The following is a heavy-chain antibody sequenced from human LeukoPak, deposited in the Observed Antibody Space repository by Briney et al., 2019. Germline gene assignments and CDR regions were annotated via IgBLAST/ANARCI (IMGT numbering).Heavy chain of an antibody. J-gene: IGHJ6*03. V-gene: IGHV1-69*05. CDR1: GGTFSSYA. Sequence: SVKVSCKASGGTFSSYAISWVRQAPGQGLEWMGGIIPIFGTANYAQKFQGRVTNTTDESTSTAYMELSSLRSEDTAVYYCARGEAALPHYYYYMDVWGKGTTVTVSS. CDR3: ARGEAALPHYYYYMDV. CDR2: IIPIFGTA. D-gene: IGHD6-13*01.